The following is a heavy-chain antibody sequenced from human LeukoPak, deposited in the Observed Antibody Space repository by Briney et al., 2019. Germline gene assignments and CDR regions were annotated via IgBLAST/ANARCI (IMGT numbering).Heavy chain of an antibody. CDR1: GGTFISYA. J-gene: IGHJ5*02. Sequence: SVKLCCKASGGTFISYAICCLRQAPGQWLEWMGGISPIFGTANYAQKFQGRVTITADESTSTAYMELSSLRFEDTAVYYCARPITIFGVVIGWFDPWGQGTLVTVSS. CDR2: ISPIFGTA. D-gene: IGHD3-3*01. CDR3: ARPITIFGVVIGWFDP. V-gene: IGHV1-69*13.